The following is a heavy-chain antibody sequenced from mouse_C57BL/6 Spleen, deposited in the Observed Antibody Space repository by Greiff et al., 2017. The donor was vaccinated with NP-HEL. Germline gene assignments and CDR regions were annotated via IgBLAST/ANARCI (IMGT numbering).Heavy chain of an antibody. D-gene: IGHD1-1*01. CDR2: IHPNSGST. V-gene: IGHV1-64*01. CDR3: ARSIFYYGSSY. J-gene: IGHJ2*01. CDR1: GYTFTSYW. Sequence: QVQLQQPGAELVKPGASVKLSCKASGYTFTSYWMHWVKQRPGQGLEWIGMIHPNSGSTNYNEKFKIKATLTVDKSSRTAYMQLSSLSSEDSAVYYCARSIFYYGSSYWGQGTTLTVSS.